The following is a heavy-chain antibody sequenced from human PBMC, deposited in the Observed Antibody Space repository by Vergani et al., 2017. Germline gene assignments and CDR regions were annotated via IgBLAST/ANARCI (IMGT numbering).Heavy chain of an antibody. CDR3: AXGIGYYYDSSGPRYFDL. CDR1: GGSISSGDYY. V-gene: IGHV4-30-4*01. CDR2: IYYSGST. Sequence: QVQLQESGPGLVKPSQTLSLTCTVSGGSISSGDYYWSWIRQPPGKGLEWIGYIYYSGSTYYNPSLKSRVTISVDTSKNQFSLKLSSVTAADTAVYYCAXGIGYYYDSSGPRYFDLWGRGTLVTVSS. J-gene: IGHJ2*01. D-gene: IGHD3-22*01.